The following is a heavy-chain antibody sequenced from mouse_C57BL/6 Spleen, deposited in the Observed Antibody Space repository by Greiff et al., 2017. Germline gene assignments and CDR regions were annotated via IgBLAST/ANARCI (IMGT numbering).Heavy chain of an antibody. CDR2: IYPGDGDT. V-gene: IGHV1-82*01. CDR1: GYAFSSSW. Sequence: QVQLKESGPELVKPGASVKISCKASGYAFSSSWMNWVKQRPGKGLEWIGRIYPGDGDTNYNGKFKGKATLTADKSSSTAYMQLSSLTSEDSAVYFCARGRTAWDYWGQGTTLTVSS. D-gene: IGHD3-3*01. J-gene: IGHJ2*01. CDR3: ARGRTAWDY.